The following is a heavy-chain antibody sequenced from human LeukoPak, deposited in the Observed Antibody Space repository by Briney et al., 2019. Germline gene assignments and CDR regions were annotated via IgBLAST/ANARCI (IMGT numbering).Heavy chain of an antibody. CDR2: ISSSSSYI. V-gene: IGHV3-21*01. D-gene: IGHD5-24*01. Sequence: GGSLRLSCAASGFTFSSYSMNWVRQAPGKGLEWVSSISSSSSYIYYADSVKGRFTISRDNAKNSLYLQMNSLRAEDTAVYYCARDRDGYNWAIDYWGQGTLVTVSS. J-gene: IGHJ4*02. CDR3: ARDRDGYNWAIDY. CDR1: GFTFSSYS.